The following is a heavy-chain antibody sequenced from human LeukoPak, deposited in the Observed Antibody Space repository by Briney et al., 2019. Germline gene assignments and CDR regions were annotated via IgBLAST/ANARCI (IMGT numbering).Heavy chain of an antibody. Sequence: ASVKVSCKASGYTFTGYYMHWVRQAPGQGLEWMGWINPNSGGTNYAQKFQGRVTMTRDTSISTAYMELSRLRSDDTAVYYCARDPFDSSGSNGDYWGRGTLVTVSS. D-gene: IGHD6-19*01. J-gene: IGHJ4*02. CDR3: ARDPFDSSGSNGDY. CDR2: INPNSGGT. CDR1: GYTFTGYY. V-gene: IGHV1-2*02.